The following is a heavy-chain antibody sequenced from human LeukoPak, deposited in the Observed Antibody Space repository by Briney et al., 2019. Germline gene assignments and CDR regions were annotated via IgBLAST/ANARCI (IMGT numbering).Heavy chain of an antibody. CDR1: GFTFSSYG. V-gene: IGHV3-30*02. J-gene: IGHJ4*02. D-gene: IGHD1-26*01. Sequence: GGSLRLSCAASGFTFSSYGIHWVRQAPGKGLEWVAFIQYDASHKYYTDSVKGRFTISRDNAKKTLYLQMNSLRAEDTAVYYCVKGDSDWGQGTLVTVSS. CDR3: VKGDSD. CDR2: IQYDASHK.